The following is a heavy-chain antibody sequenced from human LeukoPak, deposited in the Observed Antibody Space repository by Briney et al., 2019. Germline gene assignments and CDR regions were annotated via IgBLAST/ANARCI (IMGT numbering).Heavy chain of an antibody. J-gene: IGHJ4*02. Sequence: PSETLSLTCTVSGGSISSYYWSWIRQPPRKGVEWIGYIYYSGSTNYNPSLKSRVTISVDTSKNQFSLKLSSVTAADTAVYYCARHMGLGYSYGYPYFDYWGQGTLVTVSS. CDR2: IYYSGST. CDR3: ARHMGLGYSYGYPYFDY. D-gene: IGHD5-18*01. V-gene: IGHV4-59*08. CDR1: GGSISSYY.